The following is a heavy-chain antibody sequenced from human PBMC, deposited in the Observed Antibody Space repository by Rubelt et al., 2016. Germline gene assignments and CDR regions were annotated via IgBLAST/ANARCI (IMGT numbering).Heavy chain of an antibody. CDR2: ISANGGST. Sequence: VQLVESGGGVVQPGRSLRLSCAASGFTFSNYAMSWVRQAPGTGLEWVSTISANGGSTYYADSVKGRFAISRDNSKNTLSLQMSNLRADDTALYYCAKAPLRYVDFWGQGTLVTVSS. CDR1: GFTFSNYA. V-gene: IGHV3-23*04. D-gene: IGHD5-12*01. CDR3: AKAPLRYVDF. J-gene: IGHJ4*02.